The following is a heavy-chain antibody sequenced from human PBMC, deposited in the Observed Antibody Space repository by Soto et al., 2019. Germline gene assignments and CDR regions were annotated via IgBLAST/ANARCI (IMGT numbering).Heavy chain of an antibody. CDR1: GFTFSSYA. V-gene: IGHV3-23*01. CDR2: ISGSGGST. Sequence: GGSLRLSCAASGFTFSSYAMSWVRQAPGKGLEWVSGISGSGGSTYYADSVKGRFTISRDNSKNTLYLQMNSLRAEDTAVYYCAKVARAVVVAAGDYWGQGTLVTVSS. J-gene: IGHJ4*02. CDR3: AKVARAVVVAAGDY. D-gene: IGHD2-15*01.